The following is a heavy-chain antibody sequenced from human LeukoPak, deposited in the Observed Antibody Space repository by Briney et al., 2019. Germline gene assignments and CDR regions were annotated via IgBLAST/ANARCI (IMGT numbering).Heavy chain of an antibody. CDR2: INPNSGGT. V-gene: IGHV1-2*02. Sequence: GASVKVSCKASGYTFTGYYMHWVRQAPGQGLEWMGWINPNSGGTNYAQKVQGRVTMTRDTSISTAYMELSRLRSDDTAVYYCAGGDFYGGSFDYWGQGTLVTVSS. CDR3: AGGDFYGGSFDY. CDR1: GYTFTGYY. J-gene: IGHJ4*02. D-gene: IGHD4-23*01.